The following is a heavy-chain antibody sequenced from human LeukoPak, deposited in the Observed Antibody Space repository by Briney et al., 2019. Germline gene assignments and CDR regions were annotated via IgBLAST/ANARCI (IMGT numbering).Heavy chain of an antibody. J-gene: IGHJ4*02. CDR2: ISSDGSNR. D-gene: IGHD4-17*01. Sequence: PGGSLRLSCAASGFTFSNYGIHWVRQAPGKGLEWVAVISSDGSNRYYADSVKGRFTISRDNSKNTLYLQMNSLRAEDTAVYYCARDRDGSYGDYSLDYWGQGTLVTVSS. CDR3: ARDRDGSYGDYSLDY. V-gene: IGHV3-30-3*01. CDR1: GFTFSNYG.